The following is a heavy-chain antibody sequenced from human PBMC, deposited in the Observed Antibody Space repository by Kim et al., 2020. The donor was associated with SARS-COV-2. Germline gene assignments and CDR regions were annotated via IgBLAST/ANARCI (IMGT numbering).Heavy chain of an antibody. Sequence: SETLSLTCAVYGGSFSGYYWSWIRQPPGKGLEWIGEINHSGSTNYNPSLKSRVTISVDTSKNQFSLKLSSVTAADTAVYYCARGHQLLLYYDYWGQGTLVTVSS. D-gene: IGHD2-2*01. V-gene: IGHV4-34*01. CDR1: GGSFSGYY. CDR2: INHSGST. J-gene: IGHJ4*02. CDR3: ARGHQLLLYYDY.